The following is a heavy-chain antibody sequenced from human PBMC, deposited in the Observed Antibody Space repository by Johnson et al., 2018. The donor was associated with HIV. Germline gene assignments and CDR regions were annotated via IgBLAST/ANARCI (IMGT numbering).Heavy chain of an antibody. J-gene: IGHJ3*02. CDR1: GFTVSRNY. D-gene: IGHD6-13*01. V-gene: IGHV3-53*01. CDR2: IYSGGTT. CDR3: ARDDLGNPFSSYDAFDI. Sequence: VQLVESGGDLIQPGGSLRLSCAASGFTVSRNYMSWVRQAPGKGLEWVSVIYSGGTTYYADSVKGRFTISRDNAKNSLYLQMNSLRAEDTAVYYCARDDLGNPFSSYDAFDIWGQGTMVTVSS.